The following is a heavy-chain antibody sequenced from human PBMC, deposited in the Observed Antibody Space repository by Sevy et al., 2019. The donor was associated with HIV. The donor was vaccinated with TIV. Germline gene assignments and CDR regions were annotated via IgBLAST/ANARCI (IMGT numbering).Heavy chain of an antibody. CDR3: ARDWGYYDSSGYFDY. CDR2: IWYDGSNK. J-gene: IGHJ4*02. CDR1: GFTFSSYG. D-gene: IGHD3-22*01. Sequence: GGSLRLSCAASGFTFSSYGMHWVRQAPGKGLEWVAVIWYDGSNKYYADSVKGRSTISRDNSKNTLYLQMNSLRAEDTAVYYCARDWGYYDSSGYFDYWGQGTLVTVSS. V-gene: IGHV3-33*01.